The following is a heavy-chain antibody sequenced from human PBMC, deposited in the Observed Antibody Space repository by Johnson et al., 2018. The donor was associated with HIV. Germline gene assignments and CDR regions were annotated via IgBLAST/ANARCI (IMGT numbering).Heavy chain of an antibody. Sequence: VQLVESGGGLIQPGGSLRLSCAASGFTVSSNYMSWVRQAPGKGLEWVSAIRGSGDSTYYVDSVQGRFTISRDNSKNTWYLQMNSLRAEDKAVYYCAKVRDYYDSSGYSYYDAFDIWGQGTMVAVSS. J-gene: IGHJ3*02. D-gene: IGHD3-22*01. V-gene: IGHV3-23*04. CDR1: GFTVSSNY. CDR2: IRGSGDST. CDR3: AKVRDYYDSSGYSYYDAFDI.